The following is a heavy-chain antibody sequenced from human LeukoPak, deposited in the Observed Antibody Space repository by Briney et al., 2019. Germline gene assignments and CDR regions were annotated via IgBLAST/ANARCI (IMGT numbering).Heavy chain of an antibody. J-gene: IGHJ4*02. V-gene: IGHV3-30*02. CDR2: IRYDGSNK. Sequence: PGGSLRLSCAASGFTFSSYGMHWVRQAPGKGLEWVAFIRYDGSNKYYADSVKGRFTISRDNSKNTLYLQMNSLRAEDTAVYYCARDLIVPDAMTGSGSYSTDYWGQGTLATVSS. CDR1: GFTFSSYG. CDR3: ARDLIVPDAMTGSGSYSTDY. D-gene: IGHD3-10*01.